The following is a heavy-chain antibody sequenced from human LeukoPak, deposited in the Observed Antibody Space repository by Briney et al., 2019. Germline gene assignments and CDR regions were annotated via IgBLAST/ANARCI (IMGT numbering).Heavy chain of an antibody. CDR1: GGSISSSSYY. CDR2: IYYSGST. Sequence: SETLSLTCTVSGGSISSSSYYWGWIRQPPGKGLEWNGHIYYSGSTNYSPSLKSRVTISVDTSKNQFSLKLSSVTAADTAVYYCARLSSLANIAARGRTWLDPWGQGSLVTVSS. D-gene: IGHD6-6*01. J-gene: IGHJ5*02. CDR3: ARLSSLANIAARGRTWLDP. V-gene: IGHV4-61*05.